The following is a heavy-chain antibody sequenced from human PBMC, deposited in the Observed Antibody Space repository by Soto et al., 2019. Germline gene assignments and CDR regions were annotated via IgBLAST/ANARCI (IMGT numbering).Heavy chain of an antibody. CDR3: ARDQRARSDGYPDPDAFDI. Sequence: RASVKVSCKASGGTFSSYAISWVRQAPGQGLEWMGGIIPIFGTANYAQKFQGRVTITADESTSTAYMELSSLRSEDTAVYYCARDQRARSDGYPDPDAFDIWGQGTMVTVSS. V-gene: IGHV1-69*13. J-gene: IGHJ3*02. CDR1: GGTFSSYA. CDR2: IIPIFGTA. D-gene: IGHD5-12*01.